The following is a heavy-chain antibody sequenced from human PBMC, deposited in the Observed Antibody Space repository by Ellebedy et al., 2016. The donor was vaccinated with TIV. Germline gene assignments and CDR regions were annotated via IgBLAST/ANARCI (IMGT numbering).Heavy chain of an antibody. CDR2: IYYSGST. CDR3: ARGGGYAEIFRAYYFDY. J-gene: IGHJ4*02. Sequence: SETLSLTCTVSGGSISSYYWSWIRQPPGKGLEWIGYIYYSGSTNYNPSLKSRVTISVDTSKNQFSLKLSSVTAADTAVYYCARGGGYAEIFRAYYFDYWGQGTLVTVSS. V-gene: IGHV4-59*01. CDR1: GGSISSYY. D-gene: IGHD2/OR15-2a*01.